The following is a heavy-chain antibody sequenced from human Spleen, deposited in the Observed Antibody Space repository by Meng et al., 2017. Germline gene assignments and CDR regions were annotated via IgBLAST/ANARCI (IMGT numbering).Heavy chain of an antibody. Sequence: QVQLVQSGPGVKKPGASVKVSCKASGYTFTNYGVSWLRQAPGQGLEWMGWISAYVVNTNFAQKFQGRVTMTTDTSTSTTYMELRSLTSDDTAVYYCARDDDFGNYFDLWGQGTLVTVSS. CDR1: GYTFTNYG. CDR2: ISAYVVNT. J-gene: IGHJ4*02. D-gene: IGHD4-17*01. V-gene: IGHV1-18*01. CDR3: ARDDDFGNYFDL.